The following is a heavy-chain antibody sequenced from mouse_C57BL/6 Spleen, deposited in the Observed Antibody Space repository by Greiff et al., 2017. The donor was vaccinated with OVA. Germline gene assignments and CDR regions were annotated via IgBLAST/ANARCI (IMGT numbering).Heavy chain of an antibody. V-gene: IGHV7-3*01. CDR3: ARCVYGNYYFDY. Sequence: EVQLVESGGGLVQPGGSLSLSCAASGFTFTDYYMSWVRQPPGKALEWLGFIRNKANGYTTEYSASVKGRFTISRDNSQSILYLQMNALRAEDSATYYCARCVYGNYYFDYWGQGTTLTVSS. CDR1: GFTFTDYY. D-gene: IGHD2-1*01. CDR2: IRNKANGYTT. J-gene: IGHJ2*01.